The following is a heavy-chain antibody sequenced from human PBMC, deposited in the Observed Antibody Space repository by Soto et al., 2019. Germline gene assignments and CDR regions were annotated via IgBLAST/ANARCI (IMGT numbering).Heavy chain of an antibody. D-gene: IGHD3-22*01. V-gene: IGHV3-11*01. CDR1: VFTFSDHY. Sequence: GALRLSCAASVFTFSDHYMSWMRQAPGKGLEWVSYISSIGDIIYYADAARGRFTIARDNAKISLYLQMHSLRAEDTALYDCAAVLGYYDSSGYFDYWGQGTLVTVSS. CDR2: ISSIGDII. CDR3: AAVLGYYDSSGYFDY. J-gene: IGHJ4*02.